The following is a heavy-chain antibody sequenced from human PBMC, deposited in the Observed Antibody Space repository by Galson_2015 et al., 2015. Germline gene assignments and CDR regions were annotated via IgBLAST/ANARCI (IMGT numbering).Heavy chain of an antibody. CDR3: ARRIAVAGTGYYGMDV. J-gene: IGHJ6*02. CDR1: GYRFTSYW. CDR2: IYPGDSDT. D-gene: IGHD6-19*01. Sequence: QSGAEVKKPVESLKISCKGSGYRFTSYWIGWVRQMPGKGLEWMGIIYPGDSDTRYSPSFQGQVTISADKSISTAYLQWSSLKASDTAMYYCARRIAVAGTGYYGMDVWGQGTTVTVSS. V-gene: IGHV5-51*01.